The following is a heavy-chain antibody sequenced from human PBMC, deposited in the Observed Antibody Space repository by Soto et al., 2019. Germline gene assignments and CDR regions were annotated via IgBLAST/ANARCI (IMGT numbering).Heavy chain of an antibody. D-gene: IGHD4-17*01. CDR3: ARDTDDFGDNY. Sequence: EVQLVESGGGLVQPGGSLRLSCVASGFTFSRYWMSWVRQAPGKGLEWVANIKHDGSKIYSIDSVKGRFTISRDNAKDSLYLQMNSLRVEDTAVYYCARDTDDFGDNYWGQGTLVTVSS. V-gene: IGHV3-7*01. CDR2: IKHDGSKI. J-gene: IGHJ4*02. CDR1: GFTFSRYW.